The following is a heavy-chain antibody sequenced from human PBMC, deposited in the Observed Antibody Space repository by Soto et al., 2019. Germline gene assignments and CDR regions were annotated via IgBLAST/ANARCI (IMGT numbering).Heavy chain of an antibody. CDR1: GFSFGDYA. CDR2: ISWKSGSI. J-gene: IGHJ6*02. D-gene: IGHD2-8*02. V-gene: IGHV3-9*01. CDR3: AKSTGGTANGLDV. Sequence: GGSLRLSCAASGFSFGDYAMHWVRQAPGKGLEWVSGISWKSGSIGYADSVKGRFTISRDNAYNSLYLQMNSLRPEDTALYYCAKSTGGTANGLDVWGQGTTVTVSS.